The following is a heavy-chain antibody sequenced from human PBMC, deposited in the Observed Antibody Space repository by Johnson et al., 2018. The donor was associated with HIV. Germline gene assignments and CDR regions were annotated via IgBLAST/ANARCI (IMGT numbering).Heavy chain of an antibody. J-gene: IGHJ3*02. D-gene: IGHD6-13*01. CDR1: GFTFSNHG. Sequence: QVQLVESGGDVVQPGRSQRLSCAASGFTFSNHGMHWVRQAPGKGLEWVAVISFDGSNKYYADSVKGRFTISRDNSNNKLYLQMNSLRADDTAGYYGATDGPCSTSWYCTVDIGSQGTMVTVSS. CDR3: ATDGPCSTSWYCTVDI. CDR2: ISFDGSNK. V-gene: IGHV3-30*03.